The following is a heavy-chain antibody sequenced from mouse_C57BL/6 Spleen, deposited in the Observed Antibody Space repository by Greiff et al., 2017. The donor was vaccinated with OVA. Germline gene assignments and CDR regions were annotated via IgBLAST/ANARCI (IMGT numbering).Heavy chain of an antibody. D-gene: IGHD1-1*01. CDR3: AGHQYYGLYYAMDY. Sequence: QVQLQQPGAELVRPGTSVKLSCKASGYTFTSYWMHWVKQRPGQGLEWIGVIDPSDSYTNYNQKFKGKATLTVDTSSSTAYMQLSSLTSEDSAVYDCAGHQYYGLYYAMDYWGQGTSVTVSS. V-gene: IGHV1-59*01. CDR1: GYTFTSYW. CDR2: IDPSDSYT. J-gene: IGHJ4*01.